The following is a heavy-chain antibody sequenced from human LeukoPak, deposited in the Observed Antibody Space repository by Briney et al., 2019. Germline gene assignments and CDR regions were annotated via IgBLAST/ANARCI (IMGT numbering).Heavy chain of an antibody. D-gene: IGHD4-11*01. Sequence: GESLKVSCKGSGXTFTTYCIAWVRQMPGKGLQWVGIIYPGDSDTRYSPSLQGQVTISADTSITTAYLQWSSLKASDTAVYYCARLNSDYLFAYWGQGALVTVSS. V-gene: IGHV5-51*01. CDR3: ARLNSDYLFAY. J-gene: IGHJ4*02. CDR1: GXTFTTYC. CDR2: IYPGDSDT.